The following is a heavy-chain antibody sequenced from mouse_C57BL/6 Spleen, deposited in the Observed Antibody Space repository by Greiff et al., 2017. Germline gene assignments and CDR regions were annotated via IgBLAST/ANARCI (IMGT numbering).Heavy chain of an antibody. Sequence: VQLQQPGAELVMPGASVKLSCKASGYTFTSYWMHWVKQRPGQGLEWIGEIDPSDSYTNYNQKFKGKSTLTVDKSSSTAYMQLSSLTSEDSAVYYCARGGIYYDYDRGGYFDYWGHGTTLKVSS. J-gene: IGHJ2*01. CDR2: IDPSDSYT. CDR3: ARGGIYYDYDRGGYFDY. CDR1: GYTFTSYW. D-gene: IGHD2-4*01. V-gene: IGHV1-69*01.